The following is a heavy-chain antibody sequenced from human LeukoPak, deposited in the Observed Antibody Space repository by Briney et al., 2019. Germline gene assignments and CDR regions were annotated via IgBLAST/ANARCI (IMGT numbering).Heavy chain of an antibody. CDR2: MNPNSGNT. CDR1: GYTFTSYD. J-gene: IGHJ6*03. Sequence: ASVKVSCKASGYTFTSYDINWVRQATGQGLEWMGWMNPNSGNTGYAQKFQGRVTMTRNTSISTAYMELSSLRSEDTAVYYCALGYSSSWYVSGNYYYMDVWGKGTTVTISS. D-gene: IGHD6-13*01. V-gene: IGHV1-8*01. CDR3: ALGYSSSWYVSGNYYYMDV.